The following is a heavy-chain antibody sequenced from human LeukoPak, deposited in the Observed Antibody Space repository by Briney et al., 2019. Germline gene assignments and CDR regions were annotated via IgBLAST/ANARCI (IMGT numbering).Heavy chain of an antibody. CDR1: GYTCTVYY. J-gene: IGHJ5*02. CDR3: AREGCSSTSCYT. Sequence: ASVKVSCKSSGYTCTVYYMHWVRHAPGQGLEWMGWVNPNSGGTNYAQKFQGRVTMTRDTSISTAYMELSRLRSDDTAVYYCAREGCSSTSCYTWGQGTLVTVSS. V-gene: IGHV1-2*02. D-gene: IGHD2-2*02. CDR2: VNPNSGGT.